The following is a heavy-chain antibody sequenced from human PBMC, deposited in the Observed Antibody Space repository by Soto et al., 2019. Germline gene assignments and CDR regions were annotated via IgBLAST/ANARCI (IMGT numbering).Heavy chain of an antibody. CDR2: INQSGAT. CDR1: NGSFSKYY. CDR3: ARGYYYASGSSFPY. J-gene: IGHJ4*02. Sequence: QLQQWGAGLLKPSETLSLTCAGYNGSFSKYYWNWIRQSPGKGLEWIGEINQSGATYYNPSLRSRVTISVDTSKNQFSLKLKSLTAADTAVYYCARGYYYASGSSFPYWGQGTLVTVSS. D-gene: IGHD3-10*01. V-gene: IGHV4-34*01.